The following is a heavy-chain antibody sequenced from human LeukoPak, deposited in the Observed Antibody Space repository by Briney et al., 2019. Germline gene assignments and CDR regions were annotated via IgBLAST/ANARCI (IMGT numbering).Heavy chain of an antibody. CDR2: VKQDGSEK. Sequence: GGSLRLSCAASGFTFSSYWMSWVRQAPGKGLEWVANVKQDGSEKYYVDSVKGRFTISRDNAKNSLYLQMNSLRAEDTAVYYCARGTIAAAGYYYFDYWGQGTQVTVSS. V-gene: IGHV3-7*04. D-gene: IGHD6-13*01. J-gene: IGHJ4*02. CDR1: GFTFSSYW. CDR3: ARGTIAAAGYYYFDY.